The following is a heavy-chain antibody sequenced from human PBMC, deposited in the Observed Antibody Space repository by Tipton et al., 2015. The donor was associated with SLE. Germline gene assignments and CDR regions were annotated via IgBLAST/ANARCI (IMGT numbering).Heavy chain of an antibody. J-gene: IGHJ3*02. V-gene: IGHV3-74*01. D-gene: IGHD3-22*01. Sequence: GSLRLSCAASGFTFSSYWMHWVRQAPGKGLVWVSRINSDGSSTSYADSVKGRFTISRDNAKNTLYLQMNSLRAEDTAVYYCARGRRGVTMIVVVPDAFDIWGQGTMVTVSS. CDR3: ARGRRGVTMIVVVPDAFDI. CDR2: INSDGSST. CDR1: GFTFSSYW.